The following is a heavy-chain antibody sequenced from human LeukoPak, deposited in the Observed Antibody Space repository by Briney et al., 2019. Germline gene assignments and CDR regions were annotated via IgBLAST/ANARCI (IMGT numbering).Heavy chain of an antibody. D-gene: IGHD3-10*01. CDR1: GGSISSYY. V-gene: IGHV4-4*08. CDR2: IYISEST. J-gene: IGHJ4*02. CDR3: ATGPGGY. Sequence: SETLSLTCTVSGGSISSYYCSWIRQPPGKGLEWIGYIYISESTKYNPSLKSRVTISVDTSKNQFSLKLSSVTAADTAVYYCATGPGGYWGQGTLVSVSS.